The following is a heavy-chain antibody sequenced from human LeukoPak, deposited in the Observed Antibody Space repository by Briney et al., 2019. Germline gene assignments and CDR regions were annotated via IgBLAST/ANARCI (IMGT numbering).Heavy chain of an antibody. V-gene: IGHV7-4-1*02. Sequence: ASVKVSCKASGYTFTCCAISWVRQAPGQGLEGMGWINTNTGNPTYAQGFTGRFVFSLDTSVSTAYLQISSLKAEDTGVYYCAGPMSPWAFDIWGQGTMVTVSS. CDR3: AGPMSPWAFDI. CDR1: GYTFTCCA. J-gene: IGHJ3*02. CDR2: INTNTGNP.